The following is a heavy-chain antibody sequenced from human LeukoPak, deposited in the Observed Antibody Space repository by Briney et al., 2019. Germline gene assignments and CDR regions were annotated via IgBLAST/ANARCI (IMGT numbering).Heavy chain of an antibody. J-gene: IGHJ4*02. CDR1: GFTFSSYA. CDR2: ISYDGSNK. D-gene: IGHD5-18*01. CDR3: ARTNTAMADLLSY. Sequence: PGGSLRLSCAASGFTFSSYAMHWVRQAPGKGLEWVAVISYDGSNKYYADSVKGRFTISRDNSKNTLYPQMNSLRAEDTAVYYCARTNTAMADLLSYWGQGTLVTVSS. V-gene: IGHV3-30-3*01.